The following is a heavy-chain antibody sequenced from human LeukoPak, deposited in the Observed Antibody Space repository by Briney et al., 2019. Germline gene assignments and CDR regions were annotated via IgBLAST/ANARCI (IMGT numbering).Heavy chain of an antibody. CDR3: ARASFEWFGELLYVVTYYGMDV. Sequence: GASVKVSCKASGYTFTSYAISWVRQAPGQGLEWMGGIIPIFGTANYAQKFQGRVTITADESTSTAYMGLSSMRSEDTAVYYCARASFEWFGELLYVVTYYGMDVWGQGTTVTVSS. V-gene: IGHV1-69*13. J-gene: IGHJ6*02. CDR1: GYTFTSYA. D-gene: IGHD3-10*01. CDR2: IIPIFGTA.